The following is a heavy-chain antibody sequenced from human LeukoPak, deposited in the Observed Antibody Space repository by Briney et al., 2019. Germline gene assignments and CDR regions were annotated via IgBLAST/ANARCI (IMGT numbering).Heavy chain of an antibody. CDR3: AKDGNWARFED. V-gene: IGHV3-30*02. Sequence: GGSLRLSCGASGFTFSTYGIHWVRQAPGQGLEWVAFIRYDGSNKYYADSVKGRFTISRDNSKNMVWLQINSPTAEDTATYYCAKDGNWARFEDWGQGTLVTVSS. CDR1: GFTFSTYG. D-gene: IGHD7-27*01. CDR2: IRYDGSNK. J-gene: IGHJ4*02.